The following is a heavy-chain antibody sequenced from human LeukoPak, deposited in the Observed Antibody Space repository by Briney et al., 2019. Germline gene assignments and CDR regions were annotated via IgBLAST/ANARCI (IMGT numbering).Heavy chain of an antibody. CDR3: ARDFKGDYYYYYMDV. V-gene: IGHV4-61*02. J-gene: IGHJ6*03. Sequence: PSQTLSLTCTVSGGSISSGSYYWSWIRQPAGKGLEWIGRIYTSGSTNYNPSLKSRVTISVDTSKNQFSLKLSSVTAADTAVYYCARDFKGDYYYYYMDVWGKGTTVTVSS. CDR1: GGSISSGSYY. CDR2: IYTSGST.